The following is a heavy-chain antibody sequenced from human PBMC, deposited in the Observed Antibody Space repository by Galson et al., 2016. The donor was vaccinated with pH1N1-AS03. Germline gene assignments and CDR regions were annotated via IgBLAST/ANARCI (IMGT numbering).Heavy chain of an antibody. CDR2: ITHSGST. J-gene: IGHJ3*02. V-gene: IGHV4-34*01. D-gene: IGHD6-6*01. CDR1: GGSFSGYS. Sequence: LSLTCAVYGGSFSGYSCSWIRQTPGKGLEWIGEITHSGSTTYNPSLQSRVTIALDTSKNQFSLNLTSVTAADTAVYYCARRTIIAARRGCDIWGQGAMVPVSS. CDR3: ARRTIIAARRGCDI.